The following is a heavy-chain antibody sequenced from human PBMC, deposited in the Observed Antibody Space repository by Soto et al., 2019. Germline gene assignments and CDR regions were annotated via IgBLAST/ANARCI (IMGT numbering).Heavy chain of an antibody. J-gene: IGHJ6*02. V-gene: IGHV4-59*01. D-gene: IGHD2-2*01. Sequence: SETLSLTCTVSGGSISRYYWSWIRQPPGKGLEWIGYMYNTGSTIYNPSLKSRVTISVDTSKNQFSLKLNSVTAADTAVYYCARLYGYCIRNSCHGHYAMDVWGQGTTVT. CDR1: GGSISRYY. CDR2: MYNTGST. CDR3: ARLYGYCIRNSCHGHYAMDV.